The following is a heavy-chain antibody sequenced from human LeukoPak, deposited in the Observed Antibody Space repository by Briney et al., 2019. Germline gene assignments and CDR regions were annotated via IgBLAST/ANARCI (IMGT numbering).Heavy chain of an antibody. Sequence: GGSLRLPCAASGFTFDDYAMHWVRQAPGKGLEWVSGISWNSGSIGYADSVKGRFTISRDNAKNPLYLQMNSLRAEDTALYYCAKASTRRIAEYFQHWGQGTLVTVSS. D-gene: IGHD2-15*01. CDR3: AKASTRRIAEYFQH. CDR2: ISWNSGSI. J-gene: IGHJ1*01. V-gene: IGHV3-9*01. CDR1: GFTFDDYA.